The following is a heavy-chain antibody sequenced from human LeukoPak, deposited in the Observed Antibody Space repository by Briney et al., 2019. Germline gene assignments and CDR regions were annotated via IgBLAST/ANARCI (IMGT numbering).Heavy chain of an antibody. CDR3: ARDSQQLVDP. CDR2: INPSGGST. V-gene: IGHV1-46*01. J-gene: IGHJ5*02. D-gene: IGHD6-13*01. Sequence: GASVKVSCKASGYIFTSNYMHWVRQAPGQGLEWMGIINPSGGSTSYAQKFQGRVTMTRDTSTSTVYMELSSLRSEDTAVYYCARDSQQLVDPWGQGTLVTVSS. CDR1: GYIFTSNY.